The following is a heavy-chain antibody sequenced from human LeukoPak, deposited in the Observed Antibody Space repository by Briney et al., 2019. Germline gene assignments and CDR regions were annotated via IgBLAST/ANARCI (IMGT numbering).Heavy chain of an antibody. CDR3: ARTGRADYSNYEEYFQH. CDR1: GFTFSDYY. Sequence: GGSLRLSCAASGFTFSDYYMSWIRQAPGKGLERVSYISSSGSTIYYADSVKGRFTISRDNAKNSLYLQMNSLRAEDTAVYYCARTGRADYSNYEEYFQHWGQGTLVTVSS. J-gene: IGHJ1*01. CDR2: ISSSGSTI. D-gene: IGHD4-4*01. V-gene: IGHV3-11*01.